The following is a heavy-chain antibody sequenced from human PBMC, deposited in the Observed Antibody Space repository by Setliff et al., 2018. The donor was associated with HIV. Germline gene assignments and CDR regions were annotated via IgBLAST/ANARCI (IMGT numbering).Heavy chain of an antibody. CDR2: INAGNGNT. V-gene: IGHV1-3*01. Sequence: SVKVSCKASGYTFTSYAMLWVRQAPGQRLEWMGWINAGNGNTKYSQKFQGRVTITRDTSQSTAYMELSSLRCEDTAVYYCARSRSGWSSPFDYWGQGTMVTVSS. J-gene: IGHJ4*02. CDR1: GYTFTSYA. D-gene: IGHD6-19*01. CDR3: ARSRSGWSSPFDY.